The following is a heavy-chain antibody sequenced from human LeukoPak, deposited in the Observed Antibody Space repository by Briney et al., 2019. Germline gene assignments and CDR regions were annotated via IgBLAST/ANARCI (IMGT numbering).Heavy chain of an antibody. CDR2: IHYSAST. J-gene: IGHJ4*02. CDR3: ARDLVATTGGFDY. V-gene: IGHV4-30-4*01. CDR1: GGSISSDDYY. Sequence: SQTLSLTCTVSGGSISSDDYYWSCIRQPRGKGLEWIGYIHYSASTYYNPSLKCRVTISVDTSKNQFSLKVNSVTAADTAVYYCARDLVATTGGFDYWGQGTLVTVSS. D-gene: IGHD5-12*01.